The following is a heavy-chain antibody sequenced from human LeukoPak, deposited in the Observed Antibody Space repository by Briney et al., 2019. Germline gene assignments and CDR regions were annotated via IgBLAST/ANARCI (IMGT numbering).Heavy chain of an antibody. J-gene: IGHJ4*02. Sequence: PGGSLRLSCAASGFTFSTHWMSWVRQAPGKGLEWVANIKQDGSEKYYVESVKGRFTISRDNAKNSLYLQMNSLRVEDTAVYYCAREKHYYGSVVDYWGQGTLVTVSS. CDR1: GFTFSTHW. D-gene: IGHD3-10*01. V-gene: IGHV3-7*01. CDR2: IKQDGSEK. CDR3: AREKHYYGSVVDY.